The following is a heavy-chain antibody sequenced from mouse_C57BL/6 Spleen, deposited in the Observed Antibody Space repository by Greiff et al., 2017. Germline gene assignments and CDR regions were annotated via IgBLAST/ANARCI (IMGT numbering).Heavy chain of an antibody. CDR1: GYTFTSYW. J-gene: IGHJ4*01. Sequence: QVQLQQPGAELVRPGTSVKLSCTASGYTFTSYWMHWVKQRPGQGLEWIGVIDPSDSYTNYNQKFKGKATFTVDTSSSTAYMQLSNLTSDDSAVYYCARGYSNYAMDYWGQGTSVTVSS. CDR3: ARGYSNYAMDY. V-gene: IGHV1-59*01. D-gene: IGHD2-5*01. CDR2: IDPSDSYT.